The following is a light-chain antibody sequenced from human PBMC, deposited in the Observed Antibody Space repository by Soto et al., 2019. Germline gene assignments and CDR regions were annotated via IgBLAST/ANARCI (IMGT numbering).Light chain of an antibody. V-gene: IGKV3-11*01. J-gene: IGKJ1*01. CDR3: HQRQSWPRT. CDR1: QYINTR. Sequence: EIVLTQSPATLSSFPGDRVTLSCRASQYINTRLAWYQHRPGQAPRLLIYQTSIRAAGIPARFSASGTGTDFTLTISDVQPEDFEVSYCHQRQSWPRTFGQGTKVDIK. CDR2: QTS.